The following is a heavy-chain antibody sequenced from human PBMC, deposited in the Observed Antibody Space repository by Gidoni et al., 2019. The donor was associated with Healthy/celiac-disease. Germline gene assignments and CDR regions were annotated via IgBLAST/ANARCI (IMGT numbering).Heavy chain of an antibody. CDR2: INHSGRT. CDR1: GGSFSGYY. V-gene: IGHV4-34*01. Sequence: QVQLQQWGAGLLKPSETLSLTCAVYGGSFSGYYWSWIRQPPGKGLEWIGEINHSGRTNYNPSLKSRVTISVDTSKNQFSLKLSSVTAADTAVYYCARGAARPKGPLRTGGDYYYGMDVWGQGTTVTVSS. D-gene: IGHD6-6*01. J-gene: IGHJ6*02. CDR3: ARGAARPKGPLRTGGDYYYGMDV.